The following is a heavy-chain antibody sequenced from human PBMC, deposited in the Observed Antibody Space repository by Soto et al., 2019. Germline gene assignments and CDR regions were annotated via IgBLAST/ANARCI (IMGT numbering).Heavy chain of an antibody. Sequence: SATLSLTCAVSGCSISSGYHWGWLRQPPGKGLEWIGSIYHGGSTYYNPSLNSRVTLSIDMTNSRVSRILHSVTAADTAVYYCARVGPWVPYYCDSSPYTFENWFDPWGQGTLVTVSS. V-gene: IGHV4-38-2*01. CDR3: ARVGPWVPYYCDSSPYTFENWFDP. J-gene: IGHJ5*02. CDR1: GCSISSGYH. D-gene: IGHD3-22*01. CDR2: IYHGGST.